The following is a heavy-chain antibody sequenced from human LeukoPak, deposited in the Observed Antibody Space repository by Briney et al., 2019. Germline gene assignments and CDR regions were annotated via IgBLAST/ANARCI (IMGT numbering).Heavy chain of an antibody. CDR3: ARLLWFGELLSPIDY. J-gene: IGHJ4*02. CDR2: IYYSGST. D-gene: IGHD3-10*01. V-gene: IGHV4-39*01. CDR1: GGSISSSSYY. Sequence: SETLSLTCTVSGGSISSSSYYWGWIRQPPGKGLEWIGSIYYSGSTYYNPSLKSRVTISVDTSKNQFSLKLSSVTAADTAVYHCARLLWFGELLSPIDYWGQGTLVTVSS.